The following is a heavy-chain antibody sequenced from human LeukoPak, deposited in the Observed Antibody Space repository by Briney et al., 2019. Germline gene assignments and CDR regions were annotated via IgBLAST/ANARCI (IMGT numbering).Heavy chain of an antibody. CDR3: ARSRGTIGFDP. CDR2: IYYSGST. Sequence: SETLSLTCTVSGGSISSSSYYWGWIRQPPGKGLEWIGSIYYSGSTYYNPSLKSRVTISVDTSKNQFSLKLSSVTAADTAVYYCARSRGTIGFDPWGQGTLVTVSS. J-gene: IGHJ5*02. CDR1: GGSISSSSYY. V-gene: IGHV4-39*07. D-gene: IGHD1-26*01.